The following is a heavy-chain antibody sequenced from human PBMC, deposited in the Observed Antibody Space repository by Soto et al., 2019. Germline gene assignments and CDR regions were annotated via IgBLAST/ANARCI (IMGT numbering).Heavy chain of an antibody. V-gene: IGHV3-7*01. D-gene: IGHD6-19*01. Sequence: EVQLVDSGGALVQPGESLRLSCAASGFTFSDYLMTWVRQAPGKGLEWVATIKQDGNEKYYVDSVKGRFTISRDNAKNSLYLQLTALRAEHTAVYYCAIGHWLGKWGQGTLVTVSS. CDR2: IKQDGNEK. J-gene: IGHJ4*02. CDR1: GFTFSDYL. CDR3: AIGHWLGK.